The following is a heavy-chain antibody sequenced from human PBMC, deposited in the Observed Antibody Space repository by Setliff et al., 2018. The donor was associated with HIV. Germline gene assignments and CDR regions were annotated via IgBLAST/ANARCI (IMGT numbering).Heavy chain of an antibody. CDR1: ELTFSNYA. J-gene: IGHJ4*02. CDR2: INHNKSS. CDR3: ARQKKSSSWSPNDY. D-gene: IGHD2-2*01. Sequence: GSLRLSCAASELTFSNYAMTWVRQPPGKGLEWIGEINHNKSSDYNPSLKSRVTMSVDTSKNQFSLKVKSVTAADTAVYYCARQKKSSSWSPNDYWGQGTLVTVSS. V-gene: IGHV4-34*01.